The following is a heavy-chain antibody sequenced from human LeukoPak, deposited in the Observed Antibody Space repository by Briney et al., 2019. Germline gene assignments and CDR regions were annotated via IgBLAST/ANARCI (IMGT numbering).Heavy chain of an antibody. CDR2: IYPGGSET. CDR1: GYSFSSYW. J-gene: IGHJ4*02. D-gene: IGHD5-24*01. CDR3: ARASRDGYNQNFDY. V-gene: IGHV5-51*01. Sequence: GESLKISCKGLGYSFSSYWNAWVRQRPGKGLEWMGIIYPGGSETRYGPSFQGQVTISADSSTSTAYLQWSSLRASDTAMYHCARASRDGYNQNFDYWGQGTLVTVSS.